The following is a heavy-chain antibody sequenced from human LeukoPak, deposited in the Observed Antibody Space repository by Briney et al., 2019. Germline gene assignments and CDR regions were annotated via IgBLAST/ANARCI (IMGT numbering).Heavy chain of an antibody. V-gene: IGHV4-61*02. CDR3: ARGFRRYYDSSGYWEDY. D-gene: IGHD3-22*01. CDR2: IYTSGST. Sequence: SDTLSLTCTVSGGSISSGSYYWSWIRQPAGKGLEWIGRIYTSGSTNYNPSLKSRVTISVDTSKNQFSLKLSSVTAADTAVYYCARGFRRYYDSSGYWEDYWGQGTLVTVSS. CDR1: GGSISSGSYY. J-gene: IGHJ4*02.